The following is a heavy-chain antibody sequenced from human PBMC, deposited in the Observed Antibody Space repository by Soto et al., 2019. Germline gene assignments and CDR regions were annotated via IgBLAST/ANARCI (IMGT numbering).Heavy chain of an antibody. Sequence: PGGSLRLSCAASGFTVNNNYMTWVRQAPGKGLEWVSVIYSGGSTYYADSVKGRFTISRDNSKNTLYLQMNSLRAEDTAVYYCAREADYDFWSANPRGWYFDLWGRGTLVTVSS. J-gene: IGHJ2*01. D-gene: IGHD3-3*01. CDR3: AREADYDFWSANPRGWYFDL. V-gene: IGHV3-53*01. CDR1: GFTVNNNY. CDR2: IYSGGST.